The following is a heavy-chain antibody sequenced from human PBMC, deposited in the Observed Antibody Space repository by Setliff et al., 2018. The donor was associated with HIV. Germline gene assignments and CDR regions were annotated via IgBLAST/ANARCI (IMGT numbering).Heavy chain of an antibody. Sequence: SETLSLTCTVSGYSISSGYYWGWIRQPPGKVLEWIGSIYYSGSTNYNPSLKSRVTISVDTSKNQFSLQLSSVTAADTAVYYCARAIPYYDYVWGSPEDYWGQGTLVTVSS. D-gene: IGHD3-16*01. J-gene: IGHJ4*02. CDR3: ARAIPYYDYVWGSPEDY. CDR2: IYYSGST. V-gene: IGHV4-38-2*02. CDR1: GYSISSGYY.